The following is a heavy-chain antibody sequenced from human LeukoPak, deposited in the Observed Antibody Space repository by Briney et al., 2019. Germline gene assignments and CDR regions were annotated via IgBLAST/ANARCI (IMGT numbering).Heavy chain of an antibody. CDR2: IYYSGST. V-gene: IGHV4-59*01. J-gene: IGHJ6*04. D-gene: IGHD6-13*01. CDR3: AREAAYYGMDV. Sequence: SENLSLNCAGSGVSINGYNWGRHPPAPGQGLEWIGYIYYSGSTNYNPSLKSRVTISVDTSKNQFSLKLSSVTAADTAVYYCAREAAYYGMDVWGKGTTVTVSS. CDR1: GVSINGYN.